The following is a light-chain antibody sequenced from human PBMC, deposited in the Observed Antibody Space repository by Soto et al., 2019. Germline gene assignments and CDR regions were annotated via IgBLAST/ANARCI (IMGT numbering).Light chain of an antibody. CDR3: QQSYSTPYT. Sequence: DIQMTQSPSSLSASVGDRVTITCQASQSMSTYLNWYQQKPGRAPKLLIYAASTLQSGVPSRFSGSGSGTDFTLTISSLQPEDFATFHCQQSYSTPYTFGQGTKLEIK. CDR2: AAS. V-gene: IGKV1-39*01. J-gene: IGKJ2*01. CDR1: QSMSTY.